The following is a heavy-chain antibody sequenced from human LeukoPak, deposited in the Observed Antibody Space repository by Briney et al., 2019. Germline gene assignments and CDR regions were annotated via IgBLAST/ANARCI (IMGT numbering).Heavy chain of an antibody. J-gene: IGHJ4*02. D-gene: IGHD3-22*01. CDR3: ARAGYDSSGYYWDY. CDR2: INHSGST. Sequence: PSETLSLTCAVYGGSFSGYYWSWIRQPPPKGLELIGEINHSGSTNYNSSLKSPVTISVDTSKNQFSLKLSSVTAADTAVYYCARAGYDSSGYYWDYWGQGTLVTVSS. V-gene: IGHV4-34*01. CDR1: GGSFSGYY.